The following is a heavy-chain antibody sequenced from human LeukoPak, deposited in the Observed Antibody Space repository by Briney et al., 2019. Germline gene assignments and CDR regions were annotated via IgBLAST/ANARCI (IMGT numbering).Heavy chain of an antibody. J-gene: IGHJ4*02. CDR2: ISGSGGST. V-gene: IGHV3-23*01. CDR3: AKGGGSSWDYFDY. Sequence: GGSLRLSCAASGFTLSSYAMSWVRQAPGKGLEWVSAISGSGGSTYYADSVKGRFTISRDNSKNTLYLQMNSLRAEDTAVYYCAKGGGSSWDYFDYWGQGTLVTVSS. CDR1: GFTLSSYA. D-gene: IGHD6-13*01.